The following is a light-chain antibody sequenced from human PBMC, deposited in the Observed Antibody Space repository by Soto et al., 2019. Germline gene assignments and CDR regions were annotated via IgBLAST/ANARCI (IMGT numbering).Light chain of an antibody. CDR3: SSYADSSTVV. V-gene: IGLV2-14*03. CDR2: NVD. Sequence: QSALTQVASVSASPGQSITISCTGTSSVVGGHNYVSWYQQHPGNAPKLMIYNVDYRPSGVSNRFSGSKSGNTASLTISGLQADDEAYYYCSSYADSSTVVFGGGTKVTVL. J-gene: IGLJ2*01. CDR1: SSVVGGHNY.